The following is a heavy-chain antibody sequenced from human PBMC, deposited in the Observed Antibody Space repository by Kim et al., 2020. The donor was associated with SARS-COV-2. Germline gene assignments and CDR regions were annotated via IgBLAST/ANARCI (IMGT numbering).Heavy chain of an antibody. CDR2: IYYSGST. V-gene: IGHV4-39*07. D-gene: IGHD1-7*01. Sequence: SETLSLTCTVSGGSISSSSYYWGWIRQPPGKGLEWIGSIYYSGSTYYNPSLKSRVTISVDTSKNQFSLKLSSVTAADTAVYYCAREDNWNYPNYFDYWGQGTLVTVSS. J-gene: IGHJ4*02. CDR3: AREDNWNYPNYFDY. CDR1: GGSISSSSYY.